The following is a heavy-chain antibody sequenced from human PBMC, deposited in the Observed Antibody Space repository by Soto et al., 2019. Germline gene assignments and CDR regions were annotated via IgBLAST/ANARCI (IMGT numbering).Heavy chain of an antibody. CDR1: GYTFTSYG. D-gene: IGHD2-21*02. CDR3: ARGGNSGPVFLDYYYYGMDV. V-gene: IGHV1-18*01. J-gene: IGHJ6*02. CDR2: ISDYNGNT. Sequence: ASVKVSCKASGYTFTSYGISWVRQAPGQGLEWMGWISDYNGNTNYAQKLQGRVTMTTDTSTSTAYMELRSLRSDDTAVYYCARGGNSGPVFLDYYYYGMDVWGQGTTVTVSS.